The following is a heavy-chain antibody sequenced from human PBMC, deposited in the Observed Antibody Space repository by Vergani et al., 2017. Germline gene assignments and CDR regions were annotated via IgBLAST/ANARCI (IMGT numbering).Heavy chain of an antibody. Sequence: QVQLVESGGGVVQPGGSLRLSCAASGFTFSSYSMHWVRPAPGKGLEWLAFIRYDGSNEYYAYSVKGRFTISRDNSKNTLFLQMNSLRAEDTAVYYCARDRYYLGSGSYPYFYYYGLDVWGQGTAVTVSS. CDR3: ARDRYYLGSGSYPYFYYYGLDV. CDR2: IRYDGSNE. J-gene: IGHJ6*02. D-gene: IGHD3-10*01. CDR1: GFTFSSYS. V-gene: IGHV3-30*02.